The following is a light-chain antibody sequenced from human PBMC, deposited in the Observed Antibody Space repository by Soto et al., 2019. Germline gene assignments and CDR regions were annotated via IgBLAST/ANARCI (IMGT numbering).Light chain of an antibody. J-gene: IGKJ1*01. Sequence: ELVMTQSPATLSVSTGERATLSCRASQSVSNYLAWYQQKPGQAPRLLIYDASTRDTGIPARFSGGGSGTEFTLTISSLQYEDFAVYFCQQYIDWPPTFGQGTRVEIK. CDR2: DAS. CDR3: QQYIDWPPT. CDR1: QSVSNY. V-gene: IGKV3-15*01.